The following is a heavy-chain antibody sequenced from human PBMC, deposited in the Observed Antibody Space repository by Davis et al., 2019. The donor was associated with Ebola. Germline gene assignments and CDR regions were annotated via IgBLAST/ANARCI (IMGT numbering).Heavy chain of an antibody. Sequence: GESLKISCAASGFTFSSYAMHWVRQAPGKGLEWVAVISYDGSNKYYADSVKGRFTISRDNSKNTLYLQMNSLRAEDTAVYYCAKEGSYRLWFGELHVYYFDYWGQGTLVTVSS. V-gene: IGHV3-30-3*01. CDR1: GFTFSSYA. D-gene: IGHD3-10*01. J-gene: IGHJ4*02. CDR3: AKEGSYRLWFGELHVYYFDY. CDR2: ISYDGSNK.